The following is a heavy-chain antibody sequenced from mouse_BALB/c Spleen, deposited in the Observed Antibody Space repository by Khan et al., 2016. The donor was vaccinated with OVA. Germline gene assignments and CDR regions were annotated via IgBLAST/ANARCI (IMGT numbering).Heavy chain of an antibody. D-gene: IGHD1-1*01. CDR2: ISYSGST. CDR1: GYSITSDYA. CDR3: ARVATTVVADWDFDD. Sequence: EVQLLESGPGLVKPSQSLSLTCTVSGYSITSDYAWNWIRQLQGNKLERRGYISYSGSTRYNPYLKGRITITGDTSKNTFFLQLNRVTTENTATYYCARVATTVVADWDFDDWGSGTTVTVSS. V-gene: IGHV3-2*02. J-gene: IGHJ1*01.